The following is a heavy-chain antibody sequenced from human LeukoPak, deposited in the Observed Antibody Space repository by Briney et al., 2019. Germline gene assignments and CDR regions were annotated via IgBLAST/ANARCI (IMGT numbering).Heavy chain of an antibody. CDR1: GFTFSSYA. Sequence: WGSLRLSCAASGFTFSSYAMSWVRQAPGKGLEWVSAISGSGGNTYYGDSVKGRFTISRDNSKNTLYLQMNSLRAEEEAVYYCAKDPTYYYDSSGYYYAYWGQGTLVTVSS. CDR2: ISGSGGNT. D-gene: IGHD3-22*01. CDR3: AKDPTYYYDSSGYYYAY. J-gene: IGHJ4*02. V-gene: IGHV3-23*01.